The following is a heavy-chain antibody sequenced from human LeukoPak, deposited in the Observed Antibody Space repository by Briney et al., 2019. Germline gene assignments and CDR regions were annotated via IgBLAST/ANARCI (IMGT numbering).Heavy chain of an antibody. Sequence: GRALRLSCAASGFTFDDYGMSWVRQAPGKGLEWVSHISISGTIYYADSGKARFTVSRDNAKKSLSLQMTSLRAEDTAVYYCARVTSPYYFDSWGPGTLVTVSS. CDR1: GFTFDDYG. J-gene: IGHJ4*02. D-gene: IGHD2-2*01. CDR3: ARVTSPYYFDS. V-gene: IGHV3-69-1*01. CDR2: ISISGTI.